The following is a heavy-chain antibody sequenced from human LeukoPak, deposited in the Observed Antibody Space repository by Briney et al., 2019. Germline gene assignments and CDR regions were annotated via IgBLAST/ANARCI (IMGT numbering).Heavy chain of an antibody. Sequence: SETLSLTCTVSGGSISSYYWSWIRQPPGKGLEWIGYIYYSGSTNYNPSLKSRVTISVDTSKNQFSLKLSSVTAADTAVYYCARIWSGTNWFDPWGQGTLVTVSS. CDR1: GGSISSYY. D-gene: IGHD3-3*01. CDR3: ARIWSGTNWFDP. CDR2: IYYSGST. J-gene: IGHJ5*02. V-gene: IGHV4-59*12.